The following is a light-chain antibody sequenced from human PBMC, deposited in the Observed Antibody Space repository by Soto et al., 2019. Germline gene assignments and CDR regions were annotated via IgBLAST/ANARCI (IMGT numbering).Light chain of an antibody. CDR1: SSDVGGYNS. Sequence: QSALTQPPSASGSPGQSVTISCTGISSDVGGYNSVSWYQQHPDKAPKFMIYDVSKRPSGVPDRFSGSKSGNTASLTISGLQAEDEADYYCCSYAGSDTHYVFGTGTKVTVL. CDR3: CSYAGSDTHYV. CDR2: DVS. J-gene: IGLJ1*01. V-gene: IGLV2-11*01.